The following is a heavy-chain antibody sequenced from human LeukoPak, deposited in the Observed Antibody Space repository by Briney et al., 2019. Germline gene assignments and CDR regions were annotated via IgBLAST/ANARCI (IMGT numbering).Heavy chain of an antibody. D-gene: IGHD6-6*01. V-gene: IGHV3-21*01. CDR1: GFTFSGYS. CDR2: VSSTGSYT. CDR3: ARDRHSSSHTSFFDY. Sequence: GGSLRLSCVASGFTFSGYSINWVRQAPGKGLEWLSSVSSTGSYTYYADSVEGRFTISRDNAKNSVFLQMNSLRAEDTAVYYCARDRHSSSHTSFFDYWGQGTLVTVSS. J-gene: IGHJ4*02.